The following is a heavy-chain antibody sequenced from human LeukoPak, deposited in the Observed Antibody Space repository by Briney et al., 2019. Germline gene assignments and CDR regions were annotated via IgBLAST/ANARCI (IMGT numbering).Heavy chain of an antibody. V-gene: IGHV3-48*01. J-gene: IGHJ6*03. CDR3: ARGVPKTSYYYYYMDV. CDR1: GFIFNIYE. D-gene: IGHD4-11*01. Sequence: GGSLRLSCVGSGFIFNIYEMNWVRQAPGKGLEWVSYISSSSSTIHYADSVKGRCTISRDNAKNSLHLQMNSLRAEDTAVYYCARGVPKTSYYYYYMDVWGKGTTVTVSS. CDR2: ISSSSSTI.